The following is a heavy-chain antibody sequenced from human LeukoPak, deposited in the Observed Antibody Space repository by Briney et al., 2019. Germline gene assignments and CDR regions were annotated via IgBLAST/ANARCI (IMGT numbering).Heavy chain of an antibody. Sequence: PSETLSLTCAVYGGSFGGYYWSWIRQPPGKGLEWIGEINHSGSTNYNPSLKSRVTISVDTSKNQFSLKLSSVTAADTAVYYCARGPGPWEYSYGTYDYWGQGTLVTVSS. CDR2: INHSGST. J-gene: IGHJ4*02. CDR1: GGSFGGYY. D-gene: IGHD5-18*01. V-gene: IGHV4-34*01. CDR3: ARGPGPWEYSYGTYDY.